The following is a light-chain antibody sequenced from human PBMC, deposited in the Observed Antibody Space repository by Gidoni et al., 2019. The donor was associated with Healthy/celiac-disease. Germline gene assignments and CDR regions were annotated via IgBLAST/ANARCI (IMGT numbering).Light chain of an antibody. V-gene: IGLV2-11*01. CDR2: DVS. J-gene: IGLJ1*01. Sequence: QSALTQPRSVSGSPGQSVTISCTGTSSDVGGYNYVSWYQQHPGKAPKLMIYDVSKRPSGVTDRFSGYKSGNTASMTISGLQAEDEDDYYGGSDAGSPPYVFGTGTKVTVL. CDR1: SSDVGGYNY. CDR3: GSDAGSPPYV.